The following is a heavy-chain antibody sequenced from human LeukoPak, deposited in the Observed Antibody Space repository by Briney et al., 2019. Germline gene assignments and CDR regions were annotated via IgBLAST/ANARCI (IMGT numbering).Heavy chain of an antibody. CDR2: ISTGSSTI. CDR3: ARDVERTGGTFYFGSGSPRG. Sequence: PGRSLRLPCAASGFTFSSYSMIWVRQAQGKGLEWVSYISTGSSTIYYADSVKGRFTISRDNAKNSLYLQMNSLRDEDTAVYYCARDVERTGGTFYFGSGSPRGWGQGTLVTVSS. CDR1: GFTFSSYS. D-gene: IGHD3-10*01. J-gene: IGHJ4*02. V-gene: IGHV3-48*02.